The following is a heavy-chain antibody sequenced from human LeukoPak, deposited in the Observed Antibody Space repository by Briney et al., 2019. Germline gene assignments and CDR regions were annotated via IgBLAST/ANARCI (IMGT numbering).Heavy chain of an antibody. D-gene: IGHD4-23*01. Sequence: GGSLRLSCAASGFTFSSYAMSWVRQAPGEGLEWVSAISGSGGSTYYADSVKGRFTISRDNSKNTLYLQMSSLRAEDTAVYYCAKDLLEKVYGGVGYYGMDVWGQGTTVTVSS. CDR1: GFTFSSYA. V-gene: IGHV3-23*01. CDR3: AKDLLEKVYGGVGYYGMDV. J-gene: IGHJ6*02. CDR2: ISGSGGST.